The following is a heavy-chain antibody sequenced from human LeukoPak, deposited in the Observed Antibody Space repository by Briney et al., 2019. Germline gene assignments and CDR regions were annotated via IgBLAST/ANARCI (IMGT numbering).Heavy chain of an antibody. D-gene: IGHD6-6*01. CDR3: ARARGSPRHYFDY. V-gene: IGHV3-21*01. CDR2: IDSSGSYM. CDR1: GFTFSSYS. J-gene: IGHJ4*02. Sequence: MSGGSLRLSCAASGFTFSSYSMDWVRQAPGEGLEWVSSIDSSGSYMYYGDPVKGRFTISRDNAKNSLYLQMHSLRAEDTAVYHCARARGSPRHYFDYWGQGTLVTVSS.